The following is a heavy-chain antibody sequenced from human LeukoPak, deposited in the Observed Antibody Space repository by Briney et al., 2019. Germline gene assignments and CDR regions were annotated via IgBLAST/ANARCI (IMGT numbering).Heavy chain of an antibody. CDR1: GGSISSSSYY. CDR2: IYYSGST. CDR3: ARGGRFLEWFSPQVYYMDV. V-gene: IGHV4-39*07. J-gene: IGHJ6*03. Sequence: SGTLSLTCTVSGGSISSSSYYWGWIRQPPGKGLEWIGSIYYSGSTYYNPSLKSRVTISVDTSKNQFSLKLSSVTAADTAVYYCARGGRFLEWFSPQVYYMDVWGKGTTVTVSS. D-gene: IGHD3-3*01.